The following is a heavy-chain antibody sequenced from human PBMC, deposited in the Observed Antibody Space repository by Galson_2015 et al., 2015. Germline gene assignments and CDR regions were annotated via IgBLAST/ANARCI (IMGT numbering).Heavy chain of an antibody. CDR3: ASPLSAGERDY. J-gene: IGHJ4*02. CDR1: GFTFSSYA. Sequence: SLRLSCAASGFTFSSYAMHWVRQAPGKGLEWVAVISYDGSNKYYADSVKGRFTLSRDNSKNTLYLQMNSLRAEDTAVYYCASPLSAGERDYWGQGTLVTVSS. D-gene: IGHD6-25*01. V-gene: IGHV3-30-3*01. CDR2: ISYDGSNK.